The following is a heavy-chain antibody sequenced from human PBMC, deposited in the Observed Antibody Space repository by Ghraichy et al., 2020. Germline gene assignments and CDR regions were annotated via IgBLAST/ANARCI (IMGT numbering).Heavy chain of an antibody. CDR3: ARDRSSAGYYYYGMDV. J-gene: IGHJ6*02. CDR1: GFTFSSYS. Sequence: WSLRLSCAASGFTFSSYSMNWVRQAPGKGLEWVSSISSSSYIYYADSVKGRFTISRDNAKNSLYLQMNSLRAEDTAVYYCARDRSSAGYYYYGMDVWGQGTTVTVSS. V-gene: IGHV3-21*01. CDR2: ISSSSYI. D-gene: IGHD6-6*01.